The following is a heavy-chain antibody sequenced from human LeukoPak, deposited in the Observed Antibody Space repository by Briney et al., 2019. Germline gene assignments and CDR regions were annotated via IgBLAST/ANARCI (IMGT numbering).Heavy chain of an antibody. CDR2: IHSADSNT. V-gene: IGHV5-51*01. CDR1: GYSFTSYW. Sequence: GESLKISCKGSGYSFTSYWIGWVRQMPGKGLEWMGIIHSADSNTKYSPSFQGQVTISADKSISTAYLQWSGLKASDTAMYYCAGARHGDYRWDYWGQGTLVTVSS. J-gene: IGHJ4*02. D-gene: IGHD4-17*01. CDR3: AGARHGDYRWDY.